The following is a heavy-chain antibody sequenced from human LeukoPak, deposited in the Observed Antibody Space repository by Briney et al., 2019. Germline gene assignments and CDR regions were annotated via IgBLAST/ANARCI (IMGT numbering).Heavy chain of an antibody. Sequence: PGGSLRLSCAASGFTFSSYAMSWVRQAPGKGLEWVSAISGSGGSTYYADSVKGRFTISRENSKNTLYLQMNSLRAEATAVYYCAKDVGKWESLHFFDYWGQGTLVTVSS. J-gene: IGHJ4*02. CDR3: AKDVGKWESLHFFDY. CDR1: GFTFSSYA. V-gene: IGHV3-23*01. D-gene: IGHD1-26*01. CDR2: ISGSGGST.